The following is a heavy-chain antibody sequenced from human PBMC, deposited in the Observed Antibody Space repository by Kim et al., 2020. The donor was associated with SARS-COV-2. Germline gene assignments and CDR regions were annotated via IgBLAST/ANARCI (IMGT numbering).Heavy chain of an antibody. CDR2: IYHSGDA. CDR3: VRGRRVITSGPNKRGGLFDV. D-gene: IGHD1-1*01. Sequence: SETLSLTCTVSGDSISNSYWWSWVRQPPGKGLEWIGEIYHSGDANYNPSLRSRVTMSVDSSKNEVSLKLTSVTAADTAVFYCVRGRRVITSGPNKRGGLFDVWGQGTLVTVSS. V-gene: IGHV4-4*02. J-gene: IGHJ4*02. CDR1: GDSISNSYW.